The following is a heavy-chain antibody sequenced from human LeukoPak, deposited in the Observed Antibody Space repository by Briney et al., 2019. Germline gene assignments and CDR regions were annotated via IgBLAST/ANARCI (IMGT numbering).Heavy chain of an antibody. J-gene: IGHJ4*02. V-gene: IGHV4-59*01. Sequence: SETLSLTCTVSGGSISSNYWSWIRQPPGKGLEWIGYIYYSGSTNYNPSLKSRVTISVDTSKNQFSLKLSSVTAADTAVYYCARVGPEADYGDYLYYFDYWGQGTLVTVSS. D-gene: IGHD4-17*01. CDR3: ARVGPEADYGDYLYYFDY. CDR1: GGSISSNY. CDR2: IYYSGST.